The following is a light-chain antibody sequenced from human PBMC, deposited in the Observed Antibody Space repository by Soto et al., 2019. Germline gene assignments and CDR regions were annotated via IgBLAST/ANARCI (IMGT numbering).Light chain of an antibody. CDR2: KAS. V-gene: IGKV1-5*03. CDR1: QSISSW. Sequence: DIQMSQSPSTLSASVGDRVTITCRASQSISSWLAWYQQKPGKAPKLLIYKASNLESGVPSRFSGSGSGTDFTLTISSLQPDDFAIYYCQQYDTYTTFGQGTKVEIK. CDR3: QQYDTYTT. J-gene: IGKJ1*01.